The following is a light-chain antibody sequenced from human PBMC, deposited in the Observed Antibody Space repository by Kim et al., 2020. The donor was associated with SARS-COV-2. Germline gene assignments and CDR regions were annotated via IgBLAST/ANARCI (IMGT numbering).Light chain of an antibody. J-gene: IGLJ3*02. Sequence: GQKVTISCSGTRSNVGNNYVSWCQQLPGTAPKLLIYDNNKRPSGIPDRFSGSKSGTSATLGITGLQTGDEADYYCGTWDSSLSAWVFGGGTQLTVL. CDR1: RSNVGNNY. CDR2: DNN. V-gene: IGLV1-51*01. CDR3: GTWDSSLSAWV.